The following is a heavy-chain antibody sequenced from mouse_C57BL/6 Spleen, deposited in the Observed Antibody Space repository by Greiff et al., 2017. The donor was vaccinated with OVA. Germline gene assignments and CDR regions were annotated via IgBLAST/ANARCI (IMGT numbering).Heavy chain of an antibody. CDR2: ISSGSSTI. V-gene: IGHV5-17*01. CDR1: GFTFSDYG. D-gene: IGHD2-5*01. Sequence: VQLKESGGGLVKPGGSLKLSCAASGFTFSDYGMHWVRQAPEKGLEWVAYISSGSSTIYYADTVKGRFTISRDNAKNTLFLQMTSLRSEDTAMYYCARTYYSNYVDYAMDYWGQGTSVTVSS. CDR3: ARTYYSNYVDYAMDY. J-gene: IGHJ4*01.